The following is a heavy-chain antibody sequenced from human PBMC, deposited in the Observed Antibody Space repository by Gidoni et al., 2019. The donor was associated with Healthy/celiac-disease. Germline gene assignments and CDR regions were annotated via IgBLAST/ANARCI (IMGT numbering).Heavy chain of an antibody. CDR1: GFTFSSYS. Sequence: EVQLVESGGGLVKPGGSLRLSCAASGFTFSSYSMTWVRQAPGKGLEWVSSISSSSSYIYYADSVKGRFTISRDNAKNSLYLQMNSLRAEDTAVYYCARDSSRDYSLPREYYYYYGMDVWGQGTTVTVSS. D-gene: IGHD4-4*01. CDR3: ARDSSRDYSLPREYYYYYGMDV. V-gene: IGHV3-21*01. J-gene: IGHJ6*02. CDR2: ISSSSSYI.